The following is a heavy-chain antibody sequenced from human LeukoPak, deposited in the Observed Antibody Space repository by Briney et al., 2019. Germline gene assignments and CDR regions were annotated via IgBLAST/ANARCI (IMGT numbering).Heavy chain of an antibody. CDR1: GFTFSSYA. Sequence: GRSLRLSCAASGFTFSSYAMHWVRQAPGKGLEWVAVISYDGSNKYYADSVKGRFTISRDNSKNTLYLQMNSLRAEDTAVYYCAREIAVAGNIYFDYWGQGTLVTVSS. CDR2: ISYDGSNK. D-gene: IGHD6-19*01. CDR3: AREIAVAGNIYFDY. V-gene: IGHV3-30*04. J-gene: IGHJ4*02.